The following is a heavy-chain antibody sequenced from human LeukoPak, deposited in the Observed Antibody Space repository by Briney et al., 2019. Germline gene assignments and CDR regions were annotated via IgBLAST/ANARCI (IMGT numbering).Heavy chain of an antibody. CDR3: SRGGWSIDF. V-gene: IGHV4-39*01. CDR1: GGSISSSYYY. CDR2: IYSSGST. Sequence: PSETLSLTCTVSGGSISSSYYYWGWIRQPPGKGLEWIGSIYSSGSTYYNPSLKSRVTISVDTSKNQFSLKLTSVTAADTAVYYCSRGGWSIDFWGRGTLVTVSS. J-gene: IGHJ2*01. D-gene: IGHD2-15*01.